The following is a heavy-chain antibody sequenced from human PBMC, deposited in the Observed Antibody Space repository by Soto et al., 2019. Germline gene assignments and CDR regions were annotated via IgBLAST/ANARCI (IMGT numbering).Heavy chain of an antibody. D-gene: IGHD1-1*01. V-gene: IGHV4-59*01. CDR1: GGSISNYY. CDR3: ARARLVRLTTWDYFDY. Sequence: SETLSLTCNVSGGSISNYYCNWIRQPTGKRLEWIGYISDSGSTKYNPSLMSRVTISADMSKNQVSLKVKSVAAADTAIYYCARARLVRLTTWDYFDYRVQGTLVTVSS. CDR2: ISDSGST. J-gene: IGHJ4*02.